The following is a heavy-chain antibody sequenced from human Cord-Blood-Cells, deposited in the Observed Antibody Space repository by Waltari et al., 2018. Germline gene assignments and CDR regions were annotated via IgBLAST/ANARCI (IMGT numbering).Heavy chain of an antibody. J-gene: IGHJ4*02. CDR2: INHSGST. Sequence: QVQLQQWGAGLLKPSETLSLTCAVYGGSFSGYYWSWIRQPPGKGLEWFGEINHSGSTSYNPSLKSRVTISVDTSKNQFSLKLSAVTAADTAVYYCARGGRRRIVVVPAARFFDYWGQGTLVTVSS. D-gene: IGHD2-2*01. V-gene: IGHV4-34*01. CDR1: GGSFSGYY. CDR3: ARGGRRRIVVVPAARFFDY.